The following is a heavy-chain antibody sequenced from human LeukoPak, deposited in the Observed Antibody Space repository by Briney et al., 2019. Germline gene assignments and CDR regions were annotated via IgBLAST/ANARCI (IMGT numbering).Heavy chain of an antibody. Sequence: PGRSLRLSCAGSGFTFGGYGMHWFRQTPGKGLEWVAVIAYDGSRAFYADSVKGRFTISRDNSKNTMSVQMDDLRAEDTAVHNCTRYNNDHFDYWGQGTLVTVSS. CDR2: IAYDGSRA. CDR3: TRYNNDHFDY. V-gene: IGHV3-33*01. CDR1: GFTFGGYG. D-gene: IGHD1-14*01. J-gene: IGHJ4*02.